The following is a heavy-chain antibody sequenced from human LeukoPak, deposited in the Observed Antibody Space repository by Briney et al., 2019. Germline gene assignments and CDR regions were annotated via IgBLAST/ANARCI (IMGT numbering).Heavy chain of an antibody. Sequence: PSETLSLTCTVSGGSISSGGYYWSWIRQPPGKGLEWIGYIYHSGSTYYNPSLKSRVTISVDRSKNQFSLKLSSVTAADTAVYYCARVVYCSSTSCYETNLNYFDYWGQGTLVTVSS. CDR3: ARVVYCSSTSCYETNLNYFDY. D-gene: IGHD2-2*01. CDR1: GGSISSGGYY. CDR2: IYHSGST. V-gene: IGHV4-30-2*01. J-gene: IGHJ4*02.